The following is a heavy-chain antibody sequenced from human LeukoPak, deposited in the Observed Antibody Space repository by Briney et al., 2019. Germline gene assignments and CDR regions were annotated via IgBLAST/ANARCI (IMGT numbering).Heavy chain of an antibody. D-gene: IGHD2-8*01. Sequence: SETLSLTCTVSGGSISYSSYYWSWIRQPPGKGLEWIGEINHSGSTNYNPSLKSRVTISVGTSKNQFSLKLSSVTAADTAVYYCARVACTNGVCRIQPVFLAVRKYYYYMDVWGKGTTVTVSS. J-gene: IGHJ6*03. V-gene: IGHV4-39*07. CDR2: INHSGST. CDR3: ARVACTNGVCRIQPVFLAVRKYYYYMDV. CDR1: GGSISYSSYY.